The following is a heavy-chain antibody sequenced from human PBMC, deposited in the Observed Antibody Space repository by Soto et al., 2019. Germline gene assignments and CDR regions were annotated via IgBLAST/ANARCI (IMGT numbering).Heavy chain of an antibody. CDR1: GGTFSSYA. Sequence: SVKVSCKASGGTFSSYAISWVRQAPGQGLEWMGGIIPIFGTANYAQKFQGRVTITADKSTSTAYMELSSLRSEDTAVYYCAREGGKIGASYYYYGMDVWGQGTTVTVSS. CDR3: AREGGKIGASYYYYGMDV. J-gene: IGHJ6*02. CDR2: IIPIFGTA. V-gene: IGHV1-69*06. D-gene: IGHD3-16*01.